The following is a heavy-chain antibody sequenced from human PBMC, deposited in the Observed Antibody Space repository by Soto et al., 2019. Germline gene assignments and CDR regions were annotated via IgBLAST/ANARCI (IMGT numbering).Heavy chain of an antibody. Sequence: EVQLVESGGGLVQPGGSLRLSCAASGFTFSSYAMHWVRQAPGKGLEYVSAISSNGGSTYYANSVKGRFTISRDNSKNTLYLQMCSLRAEDMAVYYCARAIWETYGMDVWGQGTTVTVSS. J-gene: IGHJ6*02. D-gene: IGHD3-9*01. CDR2: ISSNGGST. CDR1: GFTFSSYA. CDR3: ARAIWETYGMDV. V-gene: IGHV3-64*01.